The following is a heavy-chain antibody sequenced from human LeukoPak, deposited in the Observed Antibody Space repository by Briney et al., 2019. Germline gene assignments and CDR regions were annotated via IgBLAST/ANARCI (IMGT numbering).Heavy chain of an antibody. J-gene: IGHJ4*02. D-gene: IGHD1-26*01. CDR1: GGSISSNSYY. Sequence: PSETLSLTCTVSGGSISSNSYYWGWIRQPPGKGLEWIGNIYYTGRTYYSPSLKSRVTMSVDTSKNQFSLKLNSVTVADTAVYYCASPASSGNYAYWGQGTLVTVSS. CDR2: IYYTGRT. CDR3: ASPASSGNYAY. V-gene: IGHV4-39*01.